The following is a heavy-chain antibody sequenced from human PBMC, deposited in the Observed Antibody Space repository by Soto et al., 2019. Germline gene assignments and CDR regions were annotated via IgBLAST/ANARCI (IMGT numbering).Heavy chain of an antibody. CDR1: GFTFSSYS. V-gene: IGHV3-48*02. D-gene: IGHD1-26*01. CDR2: ISSSSSTI. J-gene: IGHJ6*02. CDR3: AREGLGSYGMDV. Sequence: ALRLSCAASGFTFSSYSMNWVRQAPGKGLEWVSYISSSSSTIYYADSVKGRFTISRDNAKNSLYLQMNSLRDEDTAAYYCAREGLGSYGMDVWGQGTTVTVSS.